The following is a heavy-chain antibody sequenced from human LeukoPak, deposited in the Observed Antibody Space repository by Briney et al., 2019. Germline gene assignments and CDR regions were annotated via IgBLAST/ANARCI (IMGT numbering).Heavy chain of an antibody. D-gene: IGHD1-26*01. CDR2: ITSSSSYI. Sequence: GESLRLSCAASGFTFSTYNMNWVRQAPGKGLEWVSSITSSSSYIYYADSVKGRFTISRDNAKSSLYLKMNSLRDEDTAVYYCARDPYSGNYGDYYYYYMDVWGKGTTVTISS. V-gene: IGHV3-21*01. CDR1: GFTFSTYN. J-gene: IGHJ6*03. CDR3: ARDPYSGNYGDYYYYYMDV.